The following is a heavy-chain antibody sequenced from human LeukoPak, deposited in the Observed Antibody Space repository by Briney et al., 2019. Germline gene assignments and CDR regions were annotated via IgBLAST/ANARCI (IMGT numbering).Heavy chain of an antibody. CDR3: ARGIAYFDY. CDR2: ISVSHGNT. Sequence: ASVKVSCKASGYTFTNYGFTWVRQAPGQGLEWMGWISVSHGNTIYAQKLHGRVTMTTDTSMSTAYMELRRLRSDDTAVYYCARGIAYFDYWGQGTLVTVSS. V-gene: IGHV1-18*01. CDR1: GYTFTNYG. J-gene: IGHJ4*02. D-gene: IGHD6-13*01.